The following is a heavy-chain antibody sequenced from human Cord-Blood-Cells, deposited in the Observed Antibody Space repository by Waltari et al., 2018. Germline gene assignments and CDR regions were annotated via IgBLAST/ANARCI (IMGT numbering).Heavy chain of an antibody. Sequence: QVQLQQWGAGLLKPSETLSLTCAVYGGSFSGYYWSWIRQPPGKGLEWIGEINHSGSTNYNPALTSRVTISVDTSKNQFSLKLSSVTAADTAVYYCARVEDYYGSGSYYYFDYWGQGTLVTVSS. V-gene: IGHV4-34*01. CDR2: INHSGST. D-gene: IGHD3-10*01. CDR1: GGSFSGYY. J-gene: IGHJ4*02. CDR3: ARVEDYYGSGSYYYFDY.